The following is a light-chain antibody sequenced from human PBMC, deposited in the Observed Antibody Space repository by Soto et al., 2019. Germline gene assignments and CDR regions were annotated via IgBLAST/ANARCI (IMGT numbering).Light chain of an antibody. J-gene: IGKJ4*01. CDR1: QSVSSSS. Sequence: EIVLTQSPGTLSLSPGERATLSCRASQSVSSSSLAWYQQKPGQAPRLLIYGAFSRATGIPDRFSGSGSGTDFTLTISRLEPEDFAVYYCQQYGSSPMLTFGGGTKVEIK. CDR3: QQYGSSPMLT. V-gene: IGKV3-20*01. CDR2: GAF.